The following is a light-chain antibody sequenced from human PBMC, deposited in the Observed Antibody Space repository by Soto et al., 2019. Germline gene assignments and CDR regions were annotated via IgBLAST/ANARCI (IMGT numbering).Light chain of an antibody. CDR1: QSVSSSSY. Sequence: EIVLTQSPGTLSLSPGERATLSCRASQSVSSSSYLAWYQQKPGQAPRLLIYGASSRATGIPDRFSGSGSATDFTLTISRLEPEDFAVYYCRQYGSSPSYTFGQGTKLAI. CDR2: GAS. CDR3: RQYGSSPSYT. V-gene: IGKV3-20*01. J-gene: IGKJ2*01.